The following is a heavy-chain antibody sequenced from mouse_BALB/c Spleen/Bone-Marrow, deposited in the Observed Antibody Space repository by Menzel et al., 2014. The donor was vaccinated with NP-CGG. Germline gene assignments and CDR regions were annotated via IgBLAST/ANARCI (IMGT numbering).Heavy chain of an antibody. CDR1: GFNIKDTY. CDR3: ARGGITATWYFDV. D-gene: IGHD1-2*01. J-gene: IGHJ1*01. V-gene: IGHV14-3*02. Sequence: VQLQQSGAELVKPGASAKLSCTASGFNIKDTYMHWVKQRPEQGLEWIGRIDPANGNTKYDPKFQGKATITADTSSNTAYLQLSSLTSEDTAVYYCARGGITATWYFDVWGAGTTVTVSS. CDR2: IDPANGNT.